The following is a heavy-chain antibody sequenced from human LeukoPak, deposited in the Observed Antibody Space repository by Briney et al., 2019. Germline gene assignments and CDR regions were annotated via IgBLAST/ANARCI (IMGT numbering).Heavy chain of an antibody. Sequence: GESLKISCQGSGYSFTSYWIGWVRQMPGKGLEWMGITYPGDSDTRYSPSFQGQVTISADKSISTAYLQWSSLKASDTAMYYCARHTYSSGPNFDYWGQGTLVTVSS. V-gene: IGHV5-51*01. CDR3: ARHTYSSGPNFDY. CDR1: GYSFTSYW. CDR2: TYPGDSDT. J-gene: IGHJ4*02. D-gene: IGHD6-19*01.